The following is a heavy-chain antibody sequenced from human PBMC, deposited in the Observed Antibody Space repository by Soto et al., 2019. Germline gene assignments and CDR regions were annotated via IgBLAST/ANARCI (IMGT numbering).Heavy chain of an antibody. V-gene: IGHV4-30-2*03. CDR2: VYYNGGS. J-gene: IGHJ4*01. D-gene: IGHD4-17*01. Sequence: TLTCSNFGDPNGRGGSYWCWMRQPQGKGLEWSGRVYYNGGSYYNPSLKSRVTISLDTSKNQFSLELNSLSAADTALYYCASRTHGDYGPVDFRGRGTLVTLSS. CDR3: ASRTHGDYGPVDF. CDR1: GDPNGRGGSY.